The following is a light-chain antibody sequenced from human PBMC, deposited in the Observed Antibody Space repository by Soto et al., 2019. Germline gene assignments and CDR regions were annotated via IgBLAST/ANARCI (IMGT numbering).Light chain of an antibody. J-gene: IGKJ1*01. CDR2: GAS. V-gene: IGKV3-20*01. CDR3: QQYQNSPRT. Sequence: DIVLTQSPGPLSLSPGERATLSCRSSQSVSSSYLAWYQQKPGQAPRLIIYGASSRATGIPDRFSGSGSGTDFTLTISRLEPEDFAVYYCQQYQNSPRTLGQGTKVDIK. CDR1: QSVSSSY.